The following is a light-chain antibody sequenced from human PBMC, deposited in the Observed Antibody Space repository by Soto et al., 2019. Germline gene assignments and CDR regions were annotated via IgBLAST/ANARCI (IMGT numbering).Light chain of an antibody. CDR3: CSYAGSYPVV. CDR2: DVS. Sequence: QSALTQPRSVSGSPGQSVTISCAGTSSDVGAYNWVSWYQQHPGKVPKLIIYDVSRRPSGVPDRFSDSKSGNTASLTISGLQADDEADYYCCSYAGSYPVVFGGGTKLTVL. CDR1: SSDVGAYNW. J-gene: IGLJ3*02. V-gene: IGLV2-11*01.